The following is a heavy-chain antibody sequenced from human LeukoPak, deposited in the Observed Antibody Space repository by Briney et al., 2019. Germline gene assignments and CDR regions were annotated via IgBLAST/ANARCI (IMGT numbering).Heavy chain of an antibody. J-gene: IGHJ6*02. CDR2: INHSGST. D-gene: IGHD3-10*01. Sequence: PSETLSLTCAVSGGSITSSNWWSWVRQPPGKGLEWIGEINHSGSTNYNPSLKSRVTISVDTSKNQFSLKLSSVTAADTAVYYCARASRGKYYYSSGMEVWGQGTTSPSP. V-gene: IGHV4-4*02. CDR1: GGSITSSNW. CDR3: ARASRGKYYYSSGMEV.